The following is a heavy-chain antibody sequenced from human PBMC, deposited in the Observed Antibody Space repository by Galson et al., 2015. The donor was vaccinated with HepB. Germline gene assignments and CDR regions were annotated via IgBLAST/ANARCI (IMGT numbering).Heavy chain of an antibody. J-gene: IGHJ4*02. CDR2: ISSDGSRT. Sequence: SLRLSCAASGFSFSSYWMHWVRQAPGKGLVWVSRISSDGSRTDYVDSVKGRFTISRDNAKNTLYLQPNSLRAEDTAVYYCAKDLGPYGYSWGQGTLVTVSS. V-gene: IGHV3-74*01. CDR3: AKDLGPYGYS. CDR1: GFSFSSYW. D-gene: IGHD5-18*01.